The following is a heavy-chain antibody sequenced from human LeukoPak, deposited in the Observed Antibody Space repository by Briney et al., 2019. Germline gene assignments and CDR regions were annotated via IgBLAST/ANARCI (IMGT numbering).Heavy chain of an antibody. Sequence: GGSLRLSCAASGFTVSSNYMSWVRQAPGKGLEWVSVIYSDSGGSTYYADSVKGRFTMSRDNSKNALYLHMNSLRAEDTAVYYCARGFTHDYGDYFDYWGQGTLVTVSS. CDR2: IYSDSGGST. V-gene: IGHV3-66*01. D-gene: IGHD4-17*01. J-gene: IGHJ4*02. CDR3: ARGFTHDYGDYFDY. CDR1: GFTVSSNY.